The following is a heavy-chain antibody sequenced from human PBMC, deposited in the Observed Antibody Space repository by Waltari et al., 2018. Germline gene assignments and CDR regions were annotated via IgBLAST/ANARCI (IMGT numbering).Heavy chain of an antibody. CDR2: FKFRSDGGTA. CDR3: TTDFHSEYAEYYFDN. J-gene: IGHJ4*02. Sequence: VELVDSGGGSVKPGGSLGVSCSASGFSLNGAWMSWVRQRPGKGLEWVGRFKFRSDGGTADYAAPVKDRFFISRDDSKPTLYLQMNSLKTEDTAVYYCTTDFHSEYAEYYFDNWTQGTLVTVSS. CDR1: GFSLNGAW. V-gene: IGHV3-15*01. D-gene: IGHD2-2*01.